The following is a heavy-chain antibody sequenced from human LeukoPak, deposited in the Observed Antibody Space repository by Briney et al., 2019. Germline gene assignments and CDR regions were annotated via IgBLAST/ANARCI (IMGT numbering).Heavy chain of an antibody. D-gene: IGHD3-10*01. CDR1: GFTFSSHP. Sequence: GSLRLSCEVSGFTFSSHPIHWVRQAPGKGLEWLAVITYDGSEKYYADSVKGRVTISRDNSKNTLYLQVNILRDEDTAVYYCARDPPPNYYGSGSYRDYYMDVWGKGTTVTVSS. CDR2: ITYDGSEK. CDR3: ARDPPPNYYGSGSYRDYYMDV. V-gene: IGHV3-30*04. J-gene: IGHJ6*03.